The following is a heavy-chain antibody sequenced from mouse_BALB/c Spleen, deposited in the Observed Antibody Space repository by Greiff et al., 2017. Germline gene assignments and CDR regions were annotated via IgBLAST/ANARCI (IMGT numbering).Heavy chain of an antibody. V-gene: IGHV1-85*01. Sequence: VQLQQSGAELVKPGASVKLSCKASGYTFTSYDINWVRQRPEQGLEWIGWIFPGDGSTKYNEKFKSKATLTVDTSSSTAYMQLSSLTSEDSAVYYCTTLVTTATFYAMDYWGQGTSVTVSS. CDR1: GYTFTSYD. CDR2: IFPGDGST. D-gene: IGHD1-2*01. J-gene: IGHJ4*01. CDR3: TTLVTTATFYAMDY.